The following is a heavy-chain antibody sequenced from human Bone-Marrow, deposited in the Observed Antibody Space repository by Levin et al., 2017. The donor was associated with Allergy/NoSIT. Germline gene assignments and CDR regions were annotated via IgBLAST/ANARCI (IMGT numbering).Heavy chain of an antibody. J-gene: IGHJ5*02. CDR1: GYSFTSFW. D-gene: IGHD3-10*01. CDR3: ARHGDSDSGSGWFDP. Sequence: GESLKISCKGSGYSFTSFWISWVRQMPGKGLEWMGRIDPSDSYMSYSPSFQGHVSISVDKSINTAYLQWSSLKASDTAIYYCARHGDSDSGSGWFDPWGQGTLVTVSS. CDR2: IDPSDSYM. V-gene: IGHV5-10-1*01.